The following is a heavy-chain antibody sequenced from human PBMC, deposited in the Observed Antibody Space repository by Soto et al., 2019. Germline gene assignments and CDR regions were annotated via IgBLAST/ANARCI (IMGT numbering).Heavy chain of an antibody. CDR1: GFTFSSYA. CDR2: ISGSGGSA. J-gene: IGHJ6*02. D-gene: IGHD1-1*01. V-gene: IGHV3-23*01. CDR3: AKAHQQHYYYGMDV. Sequence: GGSLRLSCAASGFTFSSYAMSWVRQAPGKGLEWVSAISGSGGSAYYADSVKGRFTISRDNSKNTLYLQMNSLRAEDTAVYYCAKAHQQHYYYGMDVWGQGTTVTVSS.